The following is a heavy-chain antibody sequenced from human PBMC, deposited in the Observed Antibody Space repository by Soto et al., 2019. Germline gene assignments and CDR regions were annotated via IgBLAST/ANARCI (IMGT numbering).Heavy chain of an antibody. CDR1: GFTFSSYS. CDR2: ISSSSSYI. Sequence: PSETLRLSCAASGFTFSSYSMNWVRQAPGKGLEWVSSISSSSSYIYYADSVKGRFTISRDNAKNSLYLQMNSLRAEDTAVYYCARTVGDGAYDIWGQGTMVTVSS. J-gene: IGHJ3*02. CDR3: ARTVGDGAYDI. V-gene: IGHV3-21*01.